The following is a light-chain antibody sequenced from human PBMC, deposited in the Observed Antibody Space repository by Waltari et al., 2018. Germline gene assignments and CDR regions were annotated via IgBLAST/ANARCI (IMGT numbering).Light chain of an antibody. CDR2: GAS. V-gene: IGKV3-20*01. J-gene: IGKJ2*01. CDR3: QQYGGSPTYT. CDR1: QSVSSSY. Sequence: VLTQSPGTLSLSPGARATLSCRASQSVSSSYLAWYQQRPGQAPRLLCFGASSRATGVPDRCSGSLAGTDVTLTISRLEPEDFAVYFCQQYGGSPTYTFGQGTKLEIK.